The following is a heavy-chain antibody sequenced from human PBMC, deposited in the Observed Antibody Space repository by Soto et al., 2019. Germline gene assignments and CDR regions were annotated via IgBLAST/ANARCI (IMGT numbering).Heavy chain of an antibody. D-gene: IGHD2-2*01. V-gene: IGHV1-58*02. CDR2: IVVGSGNT. J-gene: IGHJ3*02. CDR3: AAADCSSTSCYVLDAFDI. Sequence: SVKVSCKASGFTFTSSAMQWVRQARGQRLERIGWIVVGSGNTNYAQKFQERVTITRDMSTSTAYMELSSLRSEDTAVYYCAAADCSSTSCYVLDAFDIWGQGTMVTVSS. CDR1: GFTFTSSA.